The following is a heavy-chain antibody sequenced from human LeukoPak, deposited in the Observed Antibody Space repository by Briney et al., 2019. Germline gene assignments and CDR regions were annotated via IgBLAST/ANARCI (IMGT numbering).Heavy chain of an antibody. CDR3: ASLDSAAAARGY. CDR1: GFTLSSYW. CDR2: INHEK. D-gene: IGHD6-13*01. V-gene: IGHV3-7*01. Sequence: GGSLRLSCAASGFTLSSYWMSWVRQAPGKEPEWLANINHEKYYVDSVKGRFTISRDNAKNSLYLQMNSLRAEDTAVYYCASLDSAAAARGYWGQGTLVTVSS. J-gene: IGHJ4*02.